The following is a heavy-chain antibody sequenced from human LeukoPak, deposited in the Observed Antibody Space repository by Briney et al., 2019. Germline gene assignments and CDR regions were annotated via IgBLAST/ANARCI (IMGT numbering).Heavy chain of an antibody. J-gene: IGHJ4*02. CDR3: ARNTYYYDSSAGTFDF. Sequence: ASVKVSCKASGYTFTGYYMHGVRQAPGQGLEWMGWINPNSGGTNYAQKFQGRVTMTRDTSISTAYMELSRLRSDDTAVFYCARNTYYYDSSAGTFDFWGQGTLVTVSS. CDR2: INPNSGGT. CDR1: GYTFTGYY. D-gene: IGHD3-22*01. V-gene: IGHV1-2*02.